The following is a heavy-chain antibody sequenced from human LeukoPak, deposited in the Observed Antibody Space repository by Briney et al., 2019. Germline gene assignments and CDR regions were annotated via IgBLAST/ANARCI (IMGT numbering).Heavy chain of an antibody. CDR1: TFTGYY. J-gene: IGHJ4*02. CDR2: INPNSGGT. CDR3: ARDRGEVPSDY. V-gene: IGHV1-2*06. Sequence: TFTGYYMHWVRQAPGQGLEWMGRINPNSGGTNYAQKFQGRVTMTRDTSISTAYMELSRLRSEDTAVYYCARDRGEVPSDYWGQGTLVTVSS. D-gene: IGHD3-10*01.